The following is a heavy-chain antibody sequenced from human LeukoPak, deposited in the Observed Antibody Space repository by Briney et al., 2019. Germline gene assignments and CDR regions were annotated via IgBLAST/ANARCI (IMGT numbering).Heavy chain of an antibody. J-gene: IGHJ4*02. CDR3: ARMDIVVVGQGYFDY. V-gene: IGHV3-11*03. CDR2: ISSSSSYT. CDR1: GFTFSDYY. D-gene: IGHD3-22*01. Sequence: PGGSLRLSCAASGFTFSDYYMSWIRQAPGKGLEWVSYISSSSSYTNYADSVKGRFTISRDNAKNSLYLQMNSLRAEDMAVYYCARMDIVVVGQGYFDYWGQGTLVTVSS.